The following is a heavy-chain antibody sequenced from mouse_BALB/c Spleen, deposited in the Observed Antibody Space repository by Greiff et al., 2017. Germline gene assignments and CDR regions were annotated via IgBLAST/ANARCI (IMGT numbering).Heavy chain of an antibody. CDR2: INPDSSTI. V-gene: IGHV4-1*02. J-gene: IGHJ4*01. CDR3: ARGDYDASLYYYAMDY. Sequence: EVKLLESGGGLVQPGGSLKLSCAASGFDFSRYWMSWVRQAPGKGLEWIGEINPDSSTINYTPSLKDKFIISRDNAKNTLYLQMSKVRSEDTALYYCARGDYDASLYYYAMDYWGQGTSVTVSS. CDR1: GFDFSRYW. D-gene: IGHD2-4*01.